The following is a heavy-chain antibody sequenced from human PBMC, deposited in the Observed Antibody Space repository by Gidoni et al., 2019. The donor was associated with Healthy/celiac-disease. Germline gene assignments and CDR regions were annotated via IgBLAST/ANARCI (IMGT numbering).Heavy chain of an antibody. CDR1: G. V-gene: IGHV3-30*02. Sequence: GMHWVRQAPGKGLEWVAFIRYDGSNKYYADSVKGRFTISRDNSKNTLYLQMNSLRAEDTAVYYCAKDPNYYGSGSYTPGGAFDIWGQGTMVTVSS. CDR3: AKDPNYYGSGSYTPGGAFDI. D-gene: IGHD3-10*01. CDR2: IRYDGSNK. J-gene: IGHJ3*02.